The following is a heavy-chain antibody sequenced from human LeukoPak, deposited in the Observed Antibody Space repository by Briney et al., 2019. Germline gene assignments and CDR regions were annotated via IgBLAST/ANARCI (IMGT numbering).Heavy chain of an antibody. CDR1: GYTFTAYY. Sequence: ASVKVSCKASGYTFTAYYIHWVRQHPGQGLEWMGWTNPNTGGTNFAQRFQGRVTMTRDTSINTAYMELSSLRSDDTAMYYCAREGAPQLSSYFDHWGQGTLVTVSS. CDR2: TNPNTGGT. CDR3: AREGAPQLSSYFDH. D-gene: IGHD1-1*01. J-gene: IGHJ4*02. V-gene: IGHV1-2*02.